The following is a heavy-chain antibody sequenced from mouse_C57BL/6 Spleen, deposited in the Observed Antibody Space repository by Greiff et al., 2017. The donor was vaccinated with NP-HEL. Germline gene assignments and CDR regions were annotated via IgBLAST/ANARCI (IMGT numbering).Heavy chain of an antibody. CDR2: IWTGGGT. D-gene: IGHD1-1*01. CDR1: GFSLTSYA. CDR3: ARKPTVVEGYYAMDY. Sequence: QVQLQQSGPGLVAPSQSLSITCTVSGFSLTSYAISWVRQPPGKGLEWLGVIWTGGGTNYNSALKSRLSISKDNSKSQVFLKMNSLQTDDTARYYCARKPTVVEGYYAMDYWGQGTSVTVSS. V-gene: IGHV2-9-1*01. J-gene: IGHJ4*01.